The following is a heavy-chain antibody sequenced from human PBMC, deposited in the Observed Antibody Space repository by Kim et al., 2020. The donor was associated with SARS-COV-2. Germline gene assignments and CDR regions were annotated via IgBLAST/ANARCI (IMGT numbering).Heavy chain of an antibody. D-gene: IGHD2-15*01. J-gene: IGHJ6*02. V-gene: IGHV4-59*01. CDR3: ARVGPVGYYYYGMDV. Sequence: TPSRKSRVTKSVDTSKDQFSLKLSSVTAADTAVYYCARVGPVGYYYYGMDVWGQGTTVTVSS.